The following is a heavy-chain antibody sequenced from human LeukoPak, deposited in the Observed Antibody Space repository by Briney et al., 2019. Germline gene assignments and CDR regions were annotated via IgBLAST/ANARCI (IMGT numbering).Heavy chain of an antibody. Sequence: GGSLRLSCAASGFIFSDAWMTWVRQAPGKGLEWVGRIKRIADGGPTDYAAPVKGRLTISRDDSKNTLYLQMNSLKIEDTAVYYCSTNQALDIWGQGTKVTVSS. V-gene: IGHV3-15*01. CDR2: IKRIADGGPT. J-gene: IGHJ3*02. CDR1: GFIFSDAW. CDR3: STNQALDI.